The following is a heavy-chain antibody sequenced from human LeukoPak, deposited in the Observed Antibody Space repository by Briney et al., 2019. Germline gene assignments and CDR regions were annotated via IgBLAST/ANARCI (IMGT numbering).Heavy chain of an antibody. D-gene: IGHD1-26*01. CDR3: ARGGSYLSAFDI. Sequence: GGSLRLSCAASGFTLSSYAMSWVRQAPGKGLEWVSAISDSGNTYHADSVKGRFTISRDNSKNTLYLQMNSLRAEDTAVYYCARGGSYLSAFDIWGQGTMVTVSS. V-gene: IGHV3-23*01. CDR2: ISDSGNT. J-gene: IGHJ3*02. CDR1: GFTLSSYA.